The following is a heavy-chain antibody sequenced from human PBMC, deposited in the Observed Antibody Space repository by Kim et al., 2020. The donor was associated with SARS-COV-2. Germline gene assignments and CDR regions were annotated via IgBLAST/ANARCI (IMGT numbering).Heavy chain of an antibody. Sequence: SETLSLTCTVSGGSISSGGYYWSWIRQHTGKGLECFGYVYYSGSTYYNPSLKSRVTISVDTSKNQFSLKLSSVTAADTAVYSCAGALTILGVVIRAFDSWGQGTLFTASS. CDR2: VYYSGST. CDR1: GGSISSGGYY. V-gene: IGHV4-31*03. CDR3: AGALTILGVVIRAFDS. D-gene: IGHD3-3*01. J-gene: IGHJ4*02.